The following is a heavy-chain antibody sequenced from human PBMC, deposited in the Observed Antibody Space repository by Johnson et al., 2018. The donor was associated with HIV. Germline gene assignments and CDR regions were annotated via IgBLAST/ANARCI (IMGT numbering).Heavy chain of an antibody. J-gene: IGHJ3*02. CDR2: ISYDGSNK. D-gene: IGHD2-8*01. Sequence: QVQLVESGGGVVQPGRSLRLSCAASGFTFSSYGMHWVRQAPGKGLELVAVISYDGSNKYYADSVKRRFTISRDNSKNSLYLQMTSLRAEDTAVYYCARGHNGALDIWGQGTMLTVSS. CDR1: GFTFSSYG. CDR3: ARGHNGALDI. V-gene: IGHV3-30*03.